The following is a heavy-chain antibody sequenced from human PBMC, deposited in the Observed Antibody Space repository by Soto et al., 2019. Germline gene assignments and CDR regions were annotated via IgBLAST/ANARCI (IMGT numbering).Heavy chain of an antibody. V-gene: IGHV4-59*01. CDR3: ARDLDHYDILTGPYYYGMDV. CDR2: IYYSGST. CDR1: GGSISSYY. D-gene: IGHD3-9*01. Sequence: PSETLSLTCTVSGGSISSYYWSWIRQPPGKGLEWIGCIYYSGSTNYNPSLKSRVTISVDTSKNQFSLKLSSVTAADTAVYYCARDLDHYDILTGPYYYGMDVWGQGTTVTVSS. J-gene: IGHJ6*02.